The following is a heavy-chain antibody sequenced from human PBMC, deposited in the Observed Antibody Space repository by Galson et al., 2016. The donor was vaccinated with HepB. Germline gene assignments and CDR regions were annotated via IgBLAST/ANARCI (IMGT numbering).Heavy chain of an antibody. CDR1: GGSISSGDYS. Sequence: TLSLTCAISGGSISSGDYSWNWIRQPPGKGLEWIGYIYQSGSTNYNPSLKSRVTISLDRSKNQFSLKLTSVTAADTAVYYCSRQPGYHYGMDVWGQGTTVTVSS. CDR3: SRQPGYHYGMDV. J-gene: IGHJ6*02. D-gene: IGHD1-14*01. CDR2: IYQSGST. V-gene: IGHV4-30-2*01.